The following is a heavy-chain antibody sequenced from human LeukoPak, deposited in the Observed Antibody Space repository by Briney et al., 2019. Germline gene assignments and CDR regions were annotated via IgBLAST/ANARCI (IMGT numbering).Heavy chain of an antibody. D-gene: IGHD5-18*01. J-gene: IGHJ3*02. CDR3: ARDRGYSYGLYAFDI. CDR1: GYTFTGYY. Sequence: ASVKVSCKASGYTFTGYYMHWVRQAPGQGLEWMGWINPNSGGTNYPQKFQGRVTMTRDTSISTAYMELSRLRSDDTAVYYCARDRGYSYGLYAFDIWGQGTMVTVSS. CDR2: INPNSGGT. V-gene: IGHV1-2*02.